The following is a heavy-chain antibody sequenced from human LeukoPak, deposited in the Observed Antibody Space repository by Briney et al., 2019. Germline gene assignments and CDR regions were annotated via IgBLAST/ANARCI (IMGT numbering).Heavy chain of an antibody. D-gene: IGHD2-15*01. CDR3: ARGADGVSSNSRGWFDP. V-gene: IGHV3-21*01. CDR1: GFTFNRYN. CDR2: ISTSSSYI. Sequence: GGTLRLSCAASGFTFNRYNMNWVRRAPGKGLEWVSSISTSSSYIYYADSVRGRFTISRDNAKNSLYLQMNSLRAEDTAVYSCARGADGVSSNSRGWFDPWGQGTLVTVSS. J-gene: IGHJ5*02.